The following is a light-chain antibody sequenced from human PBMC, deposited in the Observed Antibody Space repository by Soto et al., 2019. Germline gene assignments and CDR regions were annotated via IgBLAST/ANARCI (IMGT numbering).Light chain of an antibody. V-gene: IGKV3D-20*02. J-gene: IGKJ4*02. CDR1: QGVSSSY. CDR2: SAS. CDR3: QQREDWPRA. Sequence: EIVLTQSPGTLSLSPGERATLSCRASQGVSSSYLAWYQQKPGQAPRLLIYSASNRAAGVPDRFSGSGSGADFSLTISRLEPEDFAIYYCQQREDWPRAFGGGTKVEFK.